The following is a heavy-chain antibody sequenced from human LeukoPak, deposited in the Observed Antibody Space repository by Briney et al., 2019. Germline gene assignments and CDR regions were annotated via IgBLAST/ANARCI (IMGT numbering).Heavy chain of an antibody. D-gene: IGHD1-26*01. CDR2: IIPILGTE. CDR1: GGTFSSYA. V-gene: IGHV1-69*05. J-gene: IGHJ4*02. CDR3: AREGATPADY. Sequence: GASVKVSCKASGGTFSSYAISWVRQAPGQGLEWMGRIIPILGTENYAQKLQGRVTITTDDSTSTAYMELSSLRSEGTAVYYCAREGATPADYWGQGTLVTVSS.